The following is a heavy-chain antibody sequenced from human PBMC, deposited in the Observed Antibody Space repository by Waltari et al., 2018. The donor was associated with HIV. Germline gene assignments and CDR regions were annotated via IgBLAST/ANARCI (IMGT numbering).Heavy chain of an antibody. CDR2: IWYDGSNK. D-gene: IGHD3-10*01. CDR3: ARRGVLTYYYTMDV. V-gene: IGHV3-33*01. Sequence: QVQLVESGGGVVQPGRSLRLSCAASGFTISSYGMHWVRQAPGKGLEWVAVIWYDGSNKDYADSVKGRFSISRDNSKNTLYLQMNSLRAEDTAVYFCARRGVLTYYYTMDVWGQGTTVTVSS. CDR1: GFTISSYG. J-gene: IGHJ6*02.